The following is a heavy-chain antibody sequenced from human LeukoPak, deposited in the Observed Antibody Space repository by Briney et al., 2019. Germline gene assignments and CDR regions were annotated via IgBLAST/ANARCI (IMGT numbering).Heavy chain of an antibody. CDR3: ARGREGYCSSTSCYTWDY. J-gene: IGHJ4*02. CDR2: FDPEDGET. Sequence: GASVKVSCKVSGYTLTELSMHWMRQAPGKGLEWMGGFDPEDGETNYAQKFQGRVTITTDESTSTAYMELSSLRSEDTAVYYCARGREGYCSSTSCYTWDYWGQGTLVTVSS. V-gene: IGHV1-24*01. CDR1: GYTLTELS. D-gene: IGHD2-2*02.